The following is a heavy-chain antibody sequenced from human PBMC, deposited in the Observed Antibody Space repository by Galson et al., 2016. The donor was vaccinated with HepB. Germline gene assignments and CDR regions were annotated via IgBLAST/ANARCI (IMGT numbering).Heavy chain of an antibody. CDR3: TRSQDYHPDF. CDR1: GFSFSTYW. Sequence: SLRFSCAASGFSFSTYWMTWVRQAPGKGLEWVSVLYSGGSTYYADSVKGRFTISRDNSKNTLYLQMSSLRAEDTAVYYCTRSQDYHPDFWGQGTLVTVSS. D-gene: IGHD4-11*01. J-gene: IGHJ4*02. CDR2: LYSGGST. V-gene: IGHV3-66*01.